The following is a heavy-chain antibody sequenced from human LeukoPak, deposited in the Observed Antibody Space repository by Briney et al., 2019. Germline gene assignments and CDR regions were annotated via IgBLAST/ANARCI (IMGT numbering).Heavy chain of an antibody. D-gene: IGHD4-11*01. CDR1: GFTFSHAW. CDR2: IKSKTDGGTK. J-gene: IGHJ4*02. V-gene: IGHV3-15*01. Sequence: PGGTLRLSCGGSGFTFSHAWMSWVRQGPGKGLEWDGRIKSKTDGGTKDYAAPVKRRFTISRDDSENTLYLQMNSLKTEDTAVYYCTVDSNTDSQYYWGQGSMVGVSS. CDR3: TVDSNTDSQYY.